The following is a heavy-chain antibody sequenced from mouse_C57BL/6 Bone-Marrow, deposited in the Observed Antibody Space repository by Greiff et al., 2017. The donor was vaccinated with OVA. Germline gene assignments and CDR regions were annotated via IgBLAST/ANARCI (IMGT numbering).Heavy chain of an antibody. CDR3: ARLPYGKKSYYAMDY. CDR1: GFTFSSYG. J-gene: IGHJ4*01. CDR2: ISSGGSYT. V-gene: IGHV5-6*01. Sequence: EVKLMESGGDLVKPGGSLKLSCAASGFTFSSYGMSWVRQTPDKRLEWVATISSGGSYTYYPDSVKGRFTISRDNAKNTLYLQMSSLKSEDTAMYYCARLPYGKKSYYAMDYWGQGTSVTVSS. D-gene: IGHD2-1*01.